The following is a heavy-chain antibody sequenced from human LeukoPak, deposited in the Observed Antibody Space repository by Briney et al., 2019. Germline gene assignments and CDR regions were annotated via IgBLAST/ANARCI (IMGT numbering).Heavy chain of an antibody. CDR1: GGSITSTSYY. CDR2: IYYSGST. V-gene: IGHV4-39*01. CDR3: ARRSKVVVTANRFDP. Sequence: SETLSLTCTVSGGSITSTSYYWGWIRQPPGKGLEWIGNIYYSGSTYYNPSLTSRVTISVDTSKNQFSLKLSSVTAADTAVYYCARRSKVVVTANRFDPWGQGTLVTVSS. D-gene: IGHD2-21*02. J-gene: IGHJ5*02.